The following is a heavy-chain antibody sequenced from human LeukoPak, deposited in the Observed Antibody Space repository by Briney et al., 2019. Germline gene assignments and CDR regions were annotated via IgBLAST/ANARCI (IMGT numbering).Heavy chain of an antibody. J-gene: IGHJ5*02. CDR1: GGSFSGYY. D-gene: IGHD3-10*01. CDR3: AGAPGGRGSGSYYNLWFDP. CDR2: INHSGST. Sequence: SETLSLTCAVYGGSFSGYYWSWIRQPPGKGLEWIGEINHSGSTNYNPSLKSRVTISVDTSKNQFSLKLSSVTAADTTVYYCAGAPGGRGSGSYYNLWFDPGGQGTLVPVSP. V-gene: IGHV4-34*01.